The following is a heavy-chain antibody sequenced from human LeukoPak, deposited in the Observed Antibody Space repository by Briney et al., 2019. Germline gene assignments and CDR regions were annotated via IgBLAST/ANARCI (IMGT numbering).Heavy chain of an antibody. D-gene: IGHD1-26*01. CDR3: ARDTVGSLDY. CDR1: GFTFTNSW. Sequence: GGSLRLSCAASGFTFTNSWMAWVRQAPGKGLEWVANIKQDGSTKHYADSLKSRFTISRDNPKNSLYLQMNSLRADDTAVYCCARDTVGSLDYWGQGILVTVAS. V-gene: IGHV3-7*01. CDR2: IKQDGSTK. J-gene: IGHJ4*02.